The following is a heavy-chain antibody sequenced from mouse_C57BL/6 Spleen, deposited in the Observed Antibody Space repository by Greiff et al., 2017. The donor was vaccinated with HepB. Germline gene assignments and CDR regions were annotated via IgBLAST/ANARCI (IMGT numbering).Heavy chain of an antibody. J-gene: IGHJ1*03. CDR1: GYTFTSYW. V-gene: IGHV1-64*01. CDR3: ARGTRGNYVDWYFDV. CDR2: IHPNSGST. D-gene: IGHD2-1*01. Sequence: VQLQQSGAELVKPGASVKLSCKASGYTFTSYWMHWVKQRPGQGLEWIGMIHPNSGSTNYNEKFKSKAKLTVDKSSSTAYMQISSLTSEDSAVYYCARGTRGNYVDWYFDVWGTGTTVTVSS.